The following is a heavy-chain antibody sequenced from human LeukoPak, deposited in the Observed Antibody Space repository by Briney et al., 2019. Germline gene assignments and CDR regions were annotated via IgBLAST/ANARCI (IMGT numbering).Heavy chain of an antibody. J-gene: IGHJ4*02. CDR3: ATGPRPVGATTFNY. V-gene: IGHV1-24*01. D-gene: IGHD1-26*01. Sequence: ASVKVSCKVSGYTLTELSVHWVRQAPGKGLEWMGGFDPEDGETIYAQKFQGRVTMTEDTSTDTAYMELSSLRSEDTAVYYCATGPRPVGATTFNYWGQGTLVTVSS. CDR1: GYTLTELS. CDR2: FDPEDGET.